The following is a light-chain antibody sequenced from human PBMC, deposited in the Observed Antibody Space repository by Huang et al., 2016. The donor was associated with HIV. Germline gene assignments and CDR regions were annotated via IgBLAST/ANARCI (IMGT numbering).Light chain of an antibody. CDR2: DAA. J-gene: IGKJ2*01. CDR3: QQYNNWLGT. CDR1: QSVSSN. Sequence: EIVMTQSPATLSVSPGERATLSCRAGQSVSSNLSWYQQKPGQAPRLLIDDAAPRTTGSPARCSGSGSGTEFTLTISSLQSEDFAVYYCQQYNNWLGTFGQGTKLEIK. V-gene: IGKV3-15*01.